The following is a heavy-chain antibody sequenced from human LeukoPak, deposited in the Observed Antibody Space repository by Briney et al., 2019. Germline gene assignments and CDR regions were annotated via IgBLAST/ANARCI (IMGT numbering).Heavy chain of an antibody. J-gene: IGHJ3*02. CDR2: INPNSGGT. CDR3: ARDGYYYDSSGYYGAFDI. V-gene: IGHV1-2*02. CDR1: GYTFTGYY. D-gene: IGHD3-22*01. Sequence: GASVKVSCKASGYTFTGYYMHWVRQAPGQGLEWMGWINPNSGGTNYAQKFQGRVTMTRDTSISTAYMELSRLRSDDTAVYYCARDGYYYDSSGYYGAFDIWGQGTMVTVSS.